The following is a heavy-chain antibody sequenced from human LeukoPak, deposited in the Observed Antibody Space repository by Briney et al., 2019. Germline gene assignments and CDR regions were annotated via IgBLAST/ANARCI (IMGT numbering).Heavy chain of an antibody. CDR2: IYTSGST. CDR1: GGSISSGSYY. CDR3: ARGQYQMLFFDP. Sequence: SETLSLTCTVSGGSISSGSYYWSWIRQPAGKGLEWIGRIYTSGSTNYNPSLKSRVTISVDTSKNQFSLRLSSVTAADTAVYYCARGQYQMLFFDPWGQGTLVTVSS. V-gene: IGHV4-61*02. D-gene: IGHD3-16*01. J-gene: IGHJ5*02.